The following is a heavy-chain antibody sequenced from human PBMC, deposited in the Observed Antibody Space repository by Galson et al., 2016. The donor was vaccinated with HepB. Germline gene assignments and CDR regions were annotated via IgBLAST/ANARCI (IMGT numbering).Heavy chain of an antibody. D-gene: IGHD1-26*01. V-gene: IGHV3-33*01. J-gene: IGHJ4*02. Sequence: SLRLSCAGSGFTFSSYGMHWVRQAPGKGLEWVAAIQFDGSKKYYGDSVKGRFTISRDDSKNTVYLQMSSMRAEDTAIYFCARDPSGSLDYWGQGILVTVSS. CDR2: IQFDGSKK. CDR3: ARDPSGSLDY. CDR1: GFTFSSYG.